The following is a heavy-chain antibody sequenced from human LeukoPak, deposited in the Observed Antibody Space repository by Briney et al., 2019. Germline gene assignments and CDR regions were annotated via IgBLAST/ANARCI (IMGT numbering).Heavy chain of an antibody. CDR3: ARDRSRWFY. CDR2: INEDGSEK. Sequence: QPGGSLRLSCAASGFTFSSYSMSWVRQAPGKGLEWVAYINEDGSEKYYVDSVKGRFTISRDNAKNSVFLQMNSLRAEDTAVYYCARDRSRWFYWGQGTLVTVSS. V-gene: IGHV3-7*01. D-gene: IGHD3-10*01. CDR1: GFTFSSYS. J-gene: IGHJ4*02.